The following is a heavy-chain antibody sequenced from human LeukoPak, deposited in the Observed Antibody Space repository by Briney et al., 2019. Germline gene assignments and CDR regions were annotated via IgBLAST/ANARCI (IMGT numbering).Heavy chain of an antibody. J-gene: IGHJ4*02. Sequence: PSETRSLTCTVSGGPISSGDYYWSWIRHRPGKGLEWIGNIYHSGSTYYNPSLKSRLTVSVDTSKNHFSLNLSSVTAADTAVYFCARTIVASAAFDYWGQGTLVTVSS. D-gene: IGHD6-13*01. CDR1: GGPISSGDYY. CDR3: ARTIVASAAFDY. V-gene: IGHV4-31*03. CDR2: IYHSGST.